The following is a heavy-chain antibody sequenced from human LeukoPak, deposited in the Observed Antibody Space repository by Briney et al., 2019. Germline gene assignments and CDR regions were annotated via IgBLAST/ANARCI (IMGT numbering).Heavy chain of an antibody. CDR3: ARTMTTVTTAGMDV. V-gene: IGHV3-30-3*01. D-gene: IGHD4-17*01. CDR1: GFTFSSYA. CDR2: ISYDGSNK. Sequence: PGGSLRLSCAASGFTFSSYAMHWVRQAPGKGLEWVAVISYDGSNKYYADSVKGRFTISRDNSKNTLYLQMNSLRAEDTAVYYCARTMTTVTTAGMDVWGQGTTVTVSS. J-gene: IGHJ6*02.